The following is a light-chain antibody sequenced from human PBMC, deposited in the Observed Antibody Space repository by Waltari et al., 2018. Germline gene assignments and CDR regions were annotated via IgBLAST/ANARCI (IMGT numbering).Light chain of an antibody. CDR2: DVS. CDR1: SRDVGGYNY. CDR3: SSYTSSSTLWV. Sequence: QSALTQPASVSGSPGQSITLSCTGTSRDVGGYNYVSWYQHHPGKAPKLMISDVSNRPSGVSNRFSGSKSGNTASLTISGLQAEDGADYYCSSYTSSSTLWVFGGGTKLTVL. J-gene: IGLJ3*02. V-gene: IGLV2-14*03.